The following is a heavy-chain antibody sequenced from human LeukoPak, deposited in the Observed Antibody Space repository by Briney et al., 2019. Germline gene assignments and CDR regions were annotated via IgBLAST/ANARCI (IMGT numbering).Heavy chain of an antibody. V-gene: IGHV5-10-1*01. J-gene: IGHJ4*02. Sequence: GESLKISCKGSGHTFTSYWISWVRQMPGKGLERMGKIDPSDSYTTYNPSFQGHVTISADKSISAAYLQWSSLKASDTAMYYCARHSHYDFWSGYLDYWGQGTLVTVSS. CDR2: IDPSDSYT. CDR3: ARHSHYDFWSGYLDY. D-gene: IGHD3-3*01. CDR1: GHTFTSYW.